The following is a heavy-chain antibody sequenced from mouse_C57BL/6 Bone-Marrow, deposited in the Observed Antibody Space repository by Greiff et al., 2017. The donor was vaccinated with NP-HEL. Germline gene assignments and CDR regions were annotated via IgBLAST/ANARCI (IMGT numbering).Heavy chain of an antibody. J-gene: IGHJ3*01. Sequence: EVKLVESGGGLVQPGGSLKLSCAASGFTFSDYGMAWVRQAPRKGPEWVAFISNLAYSIYYADTVTGRFTISRENAKNTLYLEMSSLRSEDTAMYYCARAADYGSSFAYWGQGTLVTVSA. V-gene: IGHV5-15*01. CDR1: GFTFSDYG. CDR2: ISNLAYSI. CDR3: ARAADYGSSFAY. D-gene: IGHD1-1*01.